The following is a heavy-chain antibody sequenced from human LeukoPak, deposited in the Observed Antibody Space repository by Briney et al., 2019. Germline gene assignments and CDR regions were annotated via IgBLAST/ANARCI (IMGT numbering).Heavy chain of an antibody. V-gene: IGHV4-59*08. CDR1: GDSISSYY. CDR2: ISYSGST. J-gene: IGHJ4*02. Sequence: SETLSLTCTVSGDSISSYYWSWIRQPPGKGLEWFAHISYSGSTNYNPSLKSRVTISVDTSKNQFSLKLSSVTAADTAVYYCARYHYDSSGHYPIFDYWGQGTLATVSS. CDR3: ARYHYDSSGHYPIFDY. D-gene: IGHD3-22*01.